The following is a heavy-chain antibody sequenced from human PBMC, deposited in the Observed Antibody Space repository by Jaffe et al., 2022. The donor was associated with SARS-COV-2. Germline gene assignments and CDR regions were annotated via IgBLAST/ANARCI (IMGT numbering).Heavy chain of an antibody. D-gene: IGHD3-22*01. CDR1: GFTFSNAW. J-gene: IGHJ4*02. CDR3: SQVDYDSSGYYHDY. Sequence: EVQLVESGGGLVKPGGSLRLSCAASGFTFSNAWMSWVRQAPGKGLEWVGRIKSKTDGGTTDYAAPVKGRFTISRDDSKNTLYLQMNSLKTEDTAVYYCSQVDYDSSGYYHDYWGQGTLVTVSS. V-gene: IGHV3-15*01. CDR2: IKSKTDGGTT.